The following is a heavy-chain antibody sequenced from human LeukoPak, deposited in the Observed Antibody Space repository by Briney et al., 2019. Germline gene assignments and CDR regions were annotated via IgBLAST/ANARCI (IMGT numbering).Heavy chain of an antibody. Sequence: ASVKVSCKASGYAFTSYYMHWVRQAPGQGLEWMGIINPSGGSTSYAQKFQGRVTMTRDTSTSTVYMELSSLRSEDTAVYYCARAGRLAAQDYWGQGTLVTVSS. CDR2: INPSGGST. V-gene: IGHV1-46*01. CDR3: ARAGRLAAQDY. D-gene: IGHD6-6*01. J-gene: IGHJ4*02. CDR1: GYAFTSYY.